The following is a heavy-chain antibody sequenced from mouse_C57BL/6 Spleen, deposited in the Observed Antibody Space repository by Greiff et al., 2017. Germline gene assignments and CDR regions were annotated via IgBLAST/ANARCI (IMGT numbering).Heavy chain of an antibody. D-gene: IGHD2-12*01. CDR2: IDPSDSYT. Sequence: QVQLQQPGAELVMPGASVKLSCKASGYTFTSYWMHWVKQRPGQGLEWIGEIDPSDSYTNYNQKFKGKSTLTVDKSSSTAYMQLSSLTSEDSAVXYCARRDTTGYFDVWGTGTTVTVSS. CDR1: GYTFTSYW. V-gene: IGHV1-69*01. J-gene: IGHJ1*03. CDR3: ARRDTTGYFDV.